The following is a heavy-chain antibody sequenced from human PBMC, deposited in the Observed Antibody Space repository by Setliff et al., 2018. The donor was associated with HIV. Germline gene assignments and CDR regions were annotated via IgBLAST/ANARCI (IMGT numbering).Heavy chain of an antibody. D-gene: IGHD2-8*01. V-gene: IGHV4-31*03. CDR3: ARVHLRTNAVYGVISTRFDP. Sequence: SETLSLTCTVSGGSISSGDYYWSWIRQLPGKGLEWIGYMYYNGSTYSNPSLKSRVTVSQDTSKNQFSLKLSSVTAADTAVYYCARVHLRTNAVYGVISTRFDPWGQGTLVTVSS. CDR1: GGSISSGDYY. CDR2: MYYNGST. J-gene: IGHJ5*02.